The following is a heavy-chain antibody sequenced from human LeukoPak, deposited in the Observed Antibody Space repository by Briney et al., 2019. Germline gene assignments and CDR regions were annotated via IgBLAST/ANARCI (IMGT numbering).Heavy chain of an antibody. J-gene: IGHJ4*02. CDR2: MSGPGATT. D-gene: IGHD2-21*01. V-gene: IGHV3-23*01. CDR1: GFTFNNYA. CDR3: AKSVSLFVVAGGYLDY. Sequence: GGSLRLSCAASGFTFNNYAMNWVRQAPGKGLEWVSGMSGPGATTSYADSVRGRFAISRDNSENTLYLQMNNLRAEDTALYYCAKSVSLFVVAGGYLDYWGQGTLVTVSS.